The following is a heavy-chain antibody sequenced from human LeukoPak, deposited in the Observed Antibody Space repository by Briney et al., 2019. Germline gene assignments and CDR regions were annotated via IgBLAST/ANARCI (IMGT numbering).Heavy chain of an antibody. J-gene: IGHJ4*02. D-gene: IGHD1-26*01. CDR3: AKVLSGSQDY. CDR2: IGGGGEST. CDR1: GFTFSSYA. V-gene: IGHV3-23*01. Sequence: GGSLRLSCAASGFTFSSYAMSWVRQAPGKGLEWVSTIGGGGESTYYADSVEGRFTISRDNSKNTVYLQMNSLRAEDTAVYYCAKVLSGSQDYWGQGTLVTVFS.